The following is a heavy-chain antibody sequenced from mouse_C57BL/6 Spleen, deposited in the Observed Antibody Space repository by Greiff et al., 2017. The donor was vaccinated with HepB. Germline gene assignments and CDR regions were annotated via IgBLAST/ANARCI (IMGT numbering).Heavy chain of an antibody. CDR2: IYPGDGDT. V-gene: IGHV1-80*01. CDR3: ARGSSGYLFDY. D-gene: IGHD3-2*02. CDR1: GYAFSSYW. Sequence: VQLQQSGAELVKPGASVKISCKASGYAFSSYWMNWVKQRPGKGLEWIGQIYPGDGDTNYNGKFKGKATLTADKSSSTAYMQLSSLTSEDSAVYFCARGSSGYLFDYWGQGTTLTVSS. J-gene: IGHJ2*01.